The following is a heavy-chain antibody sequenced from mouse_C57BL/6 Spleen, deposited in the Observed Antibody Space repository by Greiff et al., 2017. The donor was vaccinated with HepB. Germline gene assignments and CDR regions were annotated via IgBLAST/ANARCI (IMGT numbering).Heavy chain of an antibody. D-gene: IGHD3-1*01. Sequence: QVQLQQPGAELVRPGSSVKLSCKASGYTFTSYWMHWVKQRPIQGLEWIGNIYPSDSETHYNQKFKDKATLTVDKSSSTAYMQLSRLTSEDSAVYYCARSRTGAMDYWGQGTSVTVSS. V-gene: IGHV1-52*01. CDR2: IYPSDSET. J-gene: IGHJ4*01. CDR1: GYTFTSYW. CDR3: ARSRTGAMDY.